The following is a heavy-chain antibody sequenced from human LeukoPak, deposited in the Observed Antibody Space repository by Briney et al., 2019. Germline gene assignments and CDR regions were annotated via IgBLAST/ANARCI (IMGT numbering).Heavy chain of an antibody. CDR1: GFTFSDYY. J-gene: IGHJ4*02. V-gene: IGHV3-11*01. CDR3: ARGKDHDFWNPFDH. Sequence: GGSLRLSCAASGFTFSDYYMSWIRQAPGKGLKWVSYISSSGSTIYYADSVKGRFTISRDISKNTLYLQMDRLRAEDTAAYYCARGKDHDFWNPFDHWGQGTLVTVSS. D-gene: IGHD3-3*01. CDR2: ISSSGSTI.